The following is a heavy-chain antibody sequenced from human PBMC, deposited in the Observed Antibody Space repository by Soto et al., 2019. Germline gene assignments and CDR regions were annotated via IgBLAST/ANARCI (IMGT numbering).Heavy chain of an antibody. V-gene: IGHV3-49*03. D-gene: IGHD3-3*01. CDR1: GFTFGDYA. J-gene: IGHJ6*02. Sequence: GGTLRLFCTASGFTFGDYAMSWFRQAPGKGLEWVGFIRSKAYGGATEYAASVKGRFTISRDDSKSIAYLQMNSLKTEDTAVYYCLYYDFWSGYGYGMDVWGQGTTVTVSS. CDR3: LYYDFWSGYGYGMDV. CDR2: IRSKAYGGAT.